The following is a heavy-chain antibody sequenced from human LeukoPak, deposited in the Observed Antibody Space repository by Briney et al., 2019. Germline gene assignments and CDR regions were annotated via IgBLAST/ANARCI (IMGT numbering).Heavy chain of an antibody. J-gene: IGHJ6*02. CDR3: ARDRGAGMAAAGTRRYYYYGMDV. CDR2: ISYDGSNK. D-gene: IGHD6-13*01. V-gene: IGHV3-30-3*01. CDR1: GFTFSSYA. Sequence: PGRSLRLSCAASGFTFSSYAMHWVRQAPGKGLEWVAVISYDGSNKYYADSVKGRFTISRDNSKNTLYLQMNSLRAEDTAVYYCARDRGAGMAAAGTRRYYYYGMDVWGQGTTVTVSS.